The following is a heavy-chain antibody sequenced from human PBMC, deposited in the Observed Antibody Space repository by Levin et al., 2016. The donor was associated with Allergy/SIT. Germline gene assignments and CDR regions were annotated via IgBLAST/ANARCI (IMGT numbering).Heavy chain of an antibody. CDR3: ATKGALDI. CDR2: IWYDGSNK. V-gene: IGHV3-33*01. CDR1: GFTFSSYG. Sequence: GESLKISCAASGFTFSSYGMNWVRQAPGKGLEWVAVIWYDGSNKYYTDSVKGRFTISRDNSKNTLYLQMNSLRAEDTAVYYCATKGALDIWGQGTMVTVSS. J-gene: IGHJ3*02.